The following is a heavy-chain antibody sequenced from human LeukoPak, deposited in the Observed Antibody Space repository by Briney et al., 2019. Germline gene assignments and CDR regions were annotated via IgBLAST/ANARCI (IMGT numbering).Heavy chain of an antibody. CDR1: GGSISSYY. CDR3: ARSSGTGTFSY. D-gene: IGHD6-25*01. Sequence: SETLFLTCTVSGGSISSYYWSWIRQPPGKGLEWIGYIYYSGSTNYNPSLKSRVTISVDTSKNQFSLKLSSVTAADTAVYYCARSSGTGTFSYWGQGTLVTVSS. J-gene: IGHJ4*02. CDR2: IYYSGST. V-gene: IGHV4-59*01.